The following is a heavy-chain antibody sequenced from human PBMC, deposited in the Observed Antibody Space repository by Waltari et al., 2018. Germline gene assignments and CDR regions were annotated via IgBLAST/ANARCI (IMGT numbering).Heavy chain of an antibody. Sequence: QVQLQESGPGLVKPSETLSLTCAVSGYSISSGYYWDWIRQPPGKGLEWIGSIYHSGSTYYNPSLKSRVTISVDTSKNQFSLKLSSVTAADTAVYYCARLDYGDEYYFDYWGQGTLVIVSS. CDR2: IYHSGST. J-gene: IGHJ4*02. CDR3: ARLDYGDEYYFDY. D-gene: IGHD4-17*01. CDR1: GYSISSGYY. V-gene: IGHV4-38-2*01.